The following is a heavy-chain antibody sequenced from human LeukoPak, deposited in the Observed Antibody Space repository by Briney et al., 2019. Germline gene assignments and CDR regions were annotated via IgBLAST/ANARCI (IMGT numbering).Heavy chain of an antibody. D-gene: IGHD2-8*02. J-gene: IGHJ4*02. CDR3: AKDRQTYCWSPFQD. CDR2: ISNSAGST. Sequence: GGSLRLSCAASVFTFSSYTMSWVRRAPGTGLGWVSVISNSAGSTFYADSVKGRFTISRDNSKNTLYLQMNSLGAEDTAVYYCAKDRQTYCWSPFQDWGQGTLVTVSS. CDR1: VFTFSSYT. V-gene: IGHV3-23*01.